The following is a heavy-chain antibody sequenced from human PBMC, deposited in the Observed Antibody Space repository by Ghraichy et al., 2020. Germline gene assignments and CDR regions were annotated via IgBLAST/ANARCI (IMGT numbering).Heavy chain of an antibody. CDR1: GGSISSSSYY. CDR2: IYYSGST. V-gene: IGHV4-39*01. Sequence: XETLSLTCTVSGGSISSSSYYWGWIRQPPGKGLEWIGSIYYSGSTYYNPSLKSRVTISVDTSKNQFSLKLSSVTAADTAVYYCARHEVDCTNGVCYTVKTRRLNWFDPWGQGTLVTVSS. J-gene: IGHJ5*02. CDR3: ARHEVDCTNGVCYTVKTRRLNWFDP. D-gene: IGHD2-8*01.